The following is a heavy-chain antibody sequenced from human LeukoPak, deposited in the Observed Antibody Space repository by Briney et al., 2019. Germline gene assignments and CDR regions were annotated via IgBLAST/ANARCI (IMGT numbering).Heavy chain of an antibody. D-gene: IGHD3-10*01. CDR2: ISSNSDNI. J-gene: IGHJ4*02. CDR1: GFTFGDYA. V-gene: IGHV3-9*01. Sequence: GGSPRLSCAASGFTFGDYAMHWVRRAPGRGLEWVSGISSNSDNIGYADSVKGRFTISRDNAKNSLYLQMNSLRTEDTAFYYCAKDKGMHYYGSASYSYFDSWGQATLVTVSS. CDR3: AKDKGMHYYGSASYSYFDS.